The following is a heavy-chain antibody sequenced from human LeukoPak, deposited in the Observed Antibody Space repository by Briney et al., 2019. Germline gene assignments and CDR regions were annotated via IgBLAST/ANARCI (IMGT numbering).Heavy chain of an antibody. D-gene: IGHD6-6*01. V-gene: IGHV4-34*01. CDR1: GGSFSGYY. J-gene: IGHJ4*02. CDR2: INHSGST. Sequence: PSETLSLTCAVYGGSFSGYYWSWIRQPPGKGLEWIGEINHSGSTNYNPSLKSRVTISVDTSKNQFSLKLSSVTAADTAVYYCAREGVIAARPGLDYWGQGTLVTVSS. CDR3: AREGVIAARPGLDY.